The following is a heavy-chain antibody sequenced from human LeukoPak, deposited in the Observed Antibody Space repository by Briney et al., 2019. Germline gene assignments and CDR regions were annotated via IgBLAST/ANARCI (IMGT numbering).Heavy chain of an antibody. CDR3: ARDEITMIISTLEY. J-gene: IGHJ4*02. CDR2: IDSSSSTI. V-gene: IGHV3-48*02. CDR1: GFTFSSYS. D-gene: IGHD3-22*01. Sequence: GGSLRLSCAASGFTFSSYSMNWVRQAPGKGLEWVSYIDSSSSTIYYADSVKGRFTISRDNAKNSLYLQMNSLRDEDTAVYYCARDEITMIISTLEYWGQGTLVTVSS.